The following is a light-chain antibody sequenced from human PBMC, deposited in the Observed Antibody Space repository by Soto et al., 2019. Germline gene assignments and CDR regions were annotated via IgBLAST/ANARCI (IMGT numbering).Light chain of an antibody. CDR2: EVT. J-gene: IGLJ3*02. Sequence: QSALTQPPSASGSPGQSVTISCTGTSSDVGAYNDVCWYQQHPGKAPKLIISEVTKRPSGVPDRFSGSKSGNTAALTVTGLQAEDEADYYCSSYAGSNNPWVFGGGAKLTVL. CDR1: SSDVGAYND. CDR3: SSYAGSNNPWV. V-gene: IGLV2-8*01.